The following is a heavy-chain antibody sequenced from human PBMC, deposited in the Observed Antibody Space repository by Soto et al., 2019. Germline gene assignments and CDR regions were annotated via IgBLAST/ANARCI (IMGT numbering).Heavy chain of an antibody. CDR3: AKGPPFGVAPKW. CDR2: ISGSGDTP. Sequence: PGGSLRLSCAASGFTFSNYAISWVRQAPGEGLEWVSIISGSGDTPYYADSVKGRFTISRDNSKNTLYLQMNSLRAEDTAVYYCAKGPPFGVAPKWGGQGTLVTVSS. D-gene: IGHD3-3*01. V-gene: IGHV3-23*01. CDR1: GFTFSNYA. J-gene: IGHJ4*02.